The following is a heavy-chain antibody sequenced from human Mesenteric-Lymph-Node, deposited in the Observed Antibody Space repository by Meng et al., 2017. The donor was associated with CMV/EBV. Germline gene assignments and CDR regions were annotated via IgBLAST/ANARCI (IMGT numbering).Heavy chain of an antibody. CDR1: GGTFSAYA. CDR3: ARVGRGGNTGGYDY. V-gene: IGHV1-69*05. J-gene: IGHJ4*02. CDR2: IIPIFGTG. D-gene: IGHD3-16*01. Sequence: SVKVSCKTSGGTFSAYAISWVRQAPGHGLEWMGGIIPIFGTGDYAPKFQGRVTMTTDEHTNTAFMELSSLTSEDTAVYYCARVGRGGNTGGYDYWGQGTLVTVSS.